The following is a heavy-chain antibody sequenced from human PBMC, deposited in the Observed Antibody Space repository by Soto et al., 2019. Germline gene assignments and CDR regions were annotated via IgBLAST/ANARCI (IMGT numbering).Heavy chain of an antibody. J-gene: IGHJ4*02. CDR2: ISYDGSNK. D-gene: IGHD2-15*01. V-gene: IGHV3-30-3*01. CDR3: ARGCSGGSCPFDY. Sequence: QVQLVESGGGVVQPGRSLRLSCAASGFIFSSYAMHWVRQAPGKGLEWVAVISYDGSNKYYADSVKGRFTISRDNSKNTLYLQMNSLRAEDTAVYYCARGCSGGSCPFDYWGQGTLVTVSS. CDR1: GFIFSSYA.